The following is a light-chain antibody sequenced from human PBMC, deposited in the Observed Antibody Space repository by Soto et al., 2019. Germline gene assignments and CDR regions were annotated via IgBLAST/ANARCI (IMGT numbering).Light chain of an antibody. Sequence: SYELTQPPSVSVAPGKTATITCGGNNIGSESVNWYQQKPGQAPVLVIYYDSDRPSGIPERFSGSNSGNTATLTISRVEAGDEADYYCQVWDSSSDHPDWVFGGGTKLTVL. V-gene: IGLV3-21*04. CDR2: YDS. CDR3: QVWDSSSDHPDWV. CDR1: NIGSES. J-gene: IGLJ3*02.